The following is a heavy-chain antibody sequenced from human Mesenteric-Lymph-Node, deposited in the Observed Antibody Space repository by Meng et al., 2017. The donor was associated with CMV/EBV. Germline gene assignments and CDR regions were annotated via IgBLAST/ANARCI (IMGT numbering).Heavy chain of an antibody. V-gene: IGHV4-4*02. CDR1: GGYNRNSKR. CDR2: KYETGRK. Sequence: ADTGGYNRNSKRWRWVRKPRGKGLERKGKKYETGRKKKKGSKKSRVTITVEKSKNQFSLKLSSVTAADTAVYYCTRDVGSGKETRYWGPGTLVTVSS. D-gene: IGHD3-10*01. J-gene: IGHJ4*02. CDR3: TRDVGSGKETRY.